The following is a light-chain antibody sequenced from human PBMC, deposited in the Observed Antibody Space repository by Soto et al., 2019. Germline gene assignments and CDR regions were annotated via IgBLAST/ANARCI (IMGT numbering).Light chain of an antibody. Sequence: EMVLTQSPGTLSLSPGERATLSCRASQSVGTSYLAWYQQKPGQAPRLLIYGASSRATGIPDRFSGSGSGTDFTLTISRLEPEDFAVYYCQQYGSSPFGGGTKVEIK. J-gene: IGKJ4*01. V-gene: IGKV3-20*01. CDR2: GAS. CDR1: QSVGTSY. CDR3: QQYGSSP.